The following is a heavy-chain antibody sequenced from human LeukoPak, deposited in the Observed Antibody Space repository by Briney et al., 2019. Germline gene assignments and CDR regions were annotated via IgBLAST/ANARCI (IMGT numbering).Heavy chain of an antibody. J-gene: IGHJ4*02. Sequence: GGSLRLSCAASGFPFISYSMNWVRQAPGKGLEWVSYISDSSSTTYYADSVKGRFTISRDNAKNSVYLQMDSLRAEDTAVYYCAREFFDSSFDYWGQGTLVTVSS. CDR3: AREFFDSSFDY. CDR1: GFPFISYS. V-gene: IGHV3-48*01. CDR2: ISDSSSTT. D-gene: IGHD3-22*01.